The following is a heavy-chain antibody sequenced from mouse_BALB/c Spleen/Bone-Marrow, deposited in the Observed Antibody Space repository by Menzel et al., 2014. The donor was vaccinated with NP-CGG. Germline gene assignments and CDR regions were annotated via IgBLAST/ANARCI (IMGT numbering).Heavy chain of an antibody. CDR2: IDPANGNT. CDR1: GFNIKDTY. CDR3: ANYYYGNRAFDY. V-gene: IGHV14-3*02. D-gene: IGHD1-1*01. Sequence: VQLQQSGAELVKPGASVKLSCTASGFNIKDTYMHWVKQTPEQGLEWIGRIDPANGNTKYDPKFQGKATITADTSSNTAYLLLISLTSKDTAVYYFANYYYGNRAFDYWGQGTLVTVSA. J-gene: IGHJ3*01.